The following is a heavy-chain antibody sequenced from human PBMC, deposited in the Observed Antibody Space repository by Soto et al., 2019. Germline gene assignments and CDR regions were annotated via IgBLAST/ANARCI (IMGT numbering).Heavy chain of an antibody. J-gene: IGHJ1*01. Sequence: EVQLVESGGGLVQPGGSLRLSCAASGFTVSSNYMSWVRQAPGKGLEWVSVIYSGGSTYYADSVKGRFTISRDNSKNTLYIQMNSLRAEDMAVYYCARDNPAHSSSWEGGEDFQHWGQGTLVTVSS. CDR1: GFTVSSNY. D-gene: IGHD6-13*01. V-gene: IGHV3-66*01. CDR2: IYSGGST. CDR3: ARDNPAHSSSWEGGEDFQH.